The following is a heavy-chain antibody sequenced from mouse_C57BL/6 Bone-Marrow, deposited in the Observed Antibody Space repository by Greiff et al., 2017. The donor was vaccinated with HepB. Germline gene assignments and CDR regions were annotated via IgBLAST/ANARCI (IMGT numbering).Heavy chain of an antibody. CDR2: IDPANGNT. D-gene: IGHD1-1*01. Sequence: EVQLVESVAELVRPGASVKLSCTASGFNIKNTYMHWVKQRPEQGLEWIGRIDPANGNTKYAPKFQGKATITADTSSNTAYLQLSSLTSEDTAIYYCAREADYYGSSYYFDYWGQGTTLTVSS. CDR1: GFNIKNTY. CDR3: AREADYYGSSYYFDY. J-gene: IGHJ2*01. V-gene: IGHV14-3*01.